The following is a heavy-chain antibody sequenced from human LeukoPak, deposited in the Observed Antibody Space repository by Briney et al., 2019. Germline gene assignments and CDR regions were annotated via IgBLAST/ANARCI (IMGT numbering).Heavy chain of an antibody. CDR1: GFTFSNAW. D-gene: IGHD6-19*01. J-gene: IGHJ4*02. CDR2: IKSKTDGGTT. Sequence: PGGSLRLSCAASGFTFSNAWMSWVRQAPGKGLEWVGRIKSKTDGGTTDYAAPVKGRFTISRDDSKNTPYLQMNSLKTEDTAVYYCTTDSPNSSGWYSPHDYWGQGTLVTVSS. V-gene: IGHV3-15*01. CDR3: TTDSPNSSGWYSPHDY.